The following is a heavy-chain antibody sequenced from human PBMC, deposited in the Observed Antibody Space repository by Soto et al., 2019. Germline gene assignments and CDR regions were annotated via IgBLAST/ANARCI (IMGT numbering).Heavy chain of an antibody. D-gene: IGHD6-6*01. CDR3: ARDKRQLVVSYYYGMDV. J-gene: IGHJ6*02. CDR1: GGTFSSYA. Sequence: GASVKVSCKASGGTFSSYAISWVRQAPGQGLEWMGGIIPIFGTANYAQKFQGRVTITADESTSTAYMELSSLRSEDTAVYYCARDKRQLVVSYYYGMDVWGQGTTVTVSS. V-gene: IGHV1-69*13. CDR2: IIPIFGTA.